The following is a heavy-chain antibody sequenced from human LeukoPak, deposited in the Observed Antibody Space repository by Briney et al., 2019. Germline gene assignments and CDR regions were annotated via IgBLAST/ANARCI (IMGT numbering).Heavy chain of an antibody. CDR3: ERDREDYTSGWWFDAFDL. CDR2: IGGDGGRT. D-gene: IGHD6-19*01. V-gene: IGHV3-23*01. CDR1: GFKFSSYA. J-gene: IGHJ3*01. Sequence: GGSLRLSCAASGFKFSSYAMSWVRQAPGKGLEWVSAIGGDGGRTYYADSVKGRFTISRDNSENTVSVQMNSLRAGDTAVYYCERDREDYTSGWWFDAFDLWGQGTVVTVSS.